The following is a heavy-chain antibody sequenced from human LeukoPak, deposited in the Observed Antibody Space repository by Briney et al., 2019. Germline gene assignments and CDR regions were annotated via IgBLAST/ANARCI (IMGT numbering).Heavy chain of an antibody. J-gene: IGHJ5*02. D-gene: IGHD2-15*01. CDR3: ARVDCSGGSCYSWFDP. CDR2: IIPIFGTA. CDR1: GGTFSSYA. V-gene: IGHV1-69*06. Sequence: SVKVSCKASGGTFSSYAISWVRQAPGPGLEWMGGIIPIFGTANYAQKFQGRVTITADKSTSTAYMELSSLRSEDTAVYYCARVDCSGGSCYSWFDPWGQGTLVTVSS.